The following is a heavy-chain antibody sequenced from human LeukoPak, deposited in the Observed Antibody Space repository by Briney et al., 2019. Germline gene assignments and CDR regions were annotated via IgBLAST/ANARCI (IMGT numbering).Heavy chain of an antibody. D-gene: IGHD3-22*01. Sequence: ASVKVSCKASGYTFTSYAMNWVRQAPGQGLEWMGGIIPIFGTANYAQKFQGRVTITADESTSTAYMELSSLRSEDTAVYYCAREIYDSSGYHDAFDIWGQGTMVTVSS. CDR1: GYTFTSYA. CDR2: IIPIFGTA. J-gene: IGHJ3*02. CDR3: AREIYDSSGYHDAFDI. V-gene: IGHV1-69*13.